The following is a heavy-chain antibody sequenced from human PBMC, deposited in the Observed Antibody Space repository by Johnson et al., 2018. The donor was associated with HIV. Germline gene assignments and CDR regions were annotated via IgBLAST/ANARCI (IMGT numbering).Heavy chain of an antibody. D-gene: IGHD2-2*01. V-gene: IGHV3-15*01. Sequence: VQLVESGGGLVKPGGSLRLSCAASGFTFSNAWMSWVRQAPGKGLEWVGRIKSKTDGGTTDYAAPVKGRFTISRDDSKNTLYLQMNSLKTEDTAVYYCARVGEYCSSTSCSGAFDIWGQGTMVTVSS. CDR2: IKSKTDGGTT. J-gene: IGHJ3*02. CDR1: GFTFSNAW. CDR3: ARVGEYCSSTSCSGAFDI.